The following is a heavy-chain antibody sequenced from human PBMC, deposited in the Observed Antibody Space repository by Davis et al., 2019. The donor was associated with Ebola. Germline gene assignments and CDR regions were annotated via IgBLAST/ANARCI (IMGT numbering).Heavy chain of an antibody. D-gene: IGHD3-22*01. CDR3: ARDHSRGWSDY. J-gene: IGHJ4*02. CDR1: GYNFSDYG. CDR2: ISVNSGNT. Sequence: ASVKVSCKSSGYNFSDYGINWVRQAPGQGLEWMGWISVNSGNTNSAQSLQGRVTMTTDTSTNTVYMELRSLRPDDTAVYYCARDHSRGWSDYWGQGTLVTVSS. V-gene: IGHV1-18*01.